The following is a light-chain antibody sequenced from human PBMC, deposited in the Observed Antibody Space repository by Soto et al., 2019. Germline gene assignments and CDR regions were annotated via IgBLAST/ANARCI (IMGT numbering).Light chain of an antibody. J-gene: IGKJ5*01. Sequence: EIVMTQSPATLSVSPGKRATLSCRASQSVSSNLAWYQQKPGQAPRLLIYGASTRATGIPARFSGSGSGTEFTLTISSLQSEDFAVYYCQQYDKWPITFGQGTRLDIK. CDR1: QSVSSN. V-gene: IGKV3-15*01. CDR3: QQYDKWPIT. CDR2: GAS.